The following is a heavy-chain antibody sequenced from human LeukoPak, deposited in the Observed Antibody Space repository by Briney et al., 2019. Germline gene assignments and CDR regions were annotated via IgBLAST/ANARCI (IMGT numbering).Heavy chain of an antibody. V-gene: IGHV3-23*01. CDR1: GFTFSSYG. CDR2: ISGGGDST. CDR3: AKAKPQAMVLPGNY. Sequence: GGSLRLSCAASGFTFSSYGMNWVRQPPGKGLEWVSTISGGGDSTYYADSVKGRFTISRDNSKNALYLQMNSLRAEDTAVYYCAKAKPQAMVLPGNYWGQGTRVSVCS. D-gene: IGHD5-18*01. J-gene: IGHJ4*02.